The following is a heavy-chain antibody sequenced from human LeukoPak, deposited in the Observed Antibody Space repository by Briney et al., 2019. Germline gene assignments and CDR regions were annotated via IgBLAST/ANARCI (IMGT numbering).Heavy chain of an antibody. J-gene: IGHJ4*02. V-gene: IGHV3-23*01. CDR3: AKVPPPVAGTWTLLYYFDY. CDR1: GFTFSSYA. CDR2: ISGSGGSA. D-gene: IGHD6-19*01. Sequence: GGSRRLSCAASGFTFSSYAMSWVRQAPGKGLEWVSAISGSGGSAYYADSVKGRFTISRDNSKNTLYLQMNSLRAEDTAVYYCAKVPPPVAGTWTLLYYFDYWGQGTLVTVSS.